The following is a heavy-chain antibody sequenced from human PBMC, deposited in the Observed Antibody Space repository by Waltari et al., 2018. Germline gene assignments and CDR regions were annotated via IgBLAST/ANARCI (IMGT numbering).Heavy chain of an antibody. Sequence: QVQLQESGPGLVKPSETLSLTCTVSGGSISSHYWSWIRQPPGKGLEWIGYIYYSGSTNYNPSLKSRVTISVDTSKNQFSLKLSSVTAADTAVYYCARGIAAVVINDAFDIWGQGTMVTVSS. CDR2: IYYSGST. D-gene: IGHD6-13*01. J-gene: IGHJ3*02. CDR1: GGSISSHY. V-gene: IGHV4-59*11. CDR3: ARGIAAVVINDAFDI.